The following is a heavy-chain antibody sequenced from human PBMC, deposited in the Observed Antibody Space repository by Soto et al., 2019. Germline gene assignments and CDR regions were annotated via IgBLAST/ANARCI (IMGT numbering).Heavy chain of an antibody. CDR3: ERQHDYYGMDV. CDR1: GYSFTSYG. J-gene: IGHJ6*02. CDR2: IYPGDSDT. V-gene: IGHV5-51*01. Sequence: PXGSLKISGKGYGYSFTSYGIGWVRQMPGEGLEWMGIIYPGDSDTRYSPPFQGQVTISADKSISTAYLQWSSLKASDTAMYYCERQHDYYGMDVWGQGTTVTVSS.